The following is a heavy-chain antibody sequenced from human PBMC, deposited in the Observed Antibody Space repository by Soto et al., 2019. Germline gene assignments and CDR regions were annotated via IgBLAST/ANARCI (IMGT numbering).Heavy chain of an antibody. CDR3: ARGPQSGETAMVRSYFNY. CDR1: GFTVSTNY. D-gene: IGHD5-18*01. V-gene: IGHV3-53*01. Sequence: GSLRLSCAASGFTVSTNYLNWVRQAPGKGMGCVSVIFGDGSTYYADSVKGRFPISRDKSKNTVYLQMNSLRAEDTAVYYCARGPQSGETAMVRSYFNYWGQGTLVTVSS. CDR2: IFGDGST. J-gene: IGHJ4*02.